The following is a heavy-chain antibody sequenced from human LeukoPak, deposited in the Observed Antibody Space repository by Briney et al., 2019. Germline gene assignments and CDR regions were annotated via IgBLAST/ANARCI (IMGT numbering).Heavy chain of an antibody. D-gene: IGHD6-19*01. V-gene: IGHV3-30-3*01. J-gene: IGHJ6*02. CDR1: GFTFSSYA. CDR2: ISYDGSNK. CDR3: ARFSIAVALGINGMDV. Sequence: GGSLRLSCAASGFTFSSYAMHWVRQAPGKGLEWVAVISYDGSNKYYADSVKGRFTISRDNSKNTLYLQMNSLRAEDTAVYYCARFSIAVALGINGMDVWGQGTTVTVSS.